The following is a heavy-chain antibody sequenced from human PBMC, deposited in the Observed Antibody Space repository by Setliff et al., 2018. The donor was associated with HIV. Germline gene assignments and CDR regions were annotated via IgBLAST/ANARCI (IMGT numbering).Heavy chain of an antibody. J-gene: IGHJ4*02. CDR3: AAIPWGGMSFFDN. Sequence: GGSLRLSCADAKFPLSDLWMYWMHWIRQVPGKGLMWVAAINHDGSIIKYADSVKGRFTISRDDVKNTVYLQMNSLRGDDTAVYYCAAIPWGGMSFFDNWGQGTLVTVSS. D-gene: IGHD2-15*01. CDR1: KFPLSDLWMYW. CDR2: INHDGSII. V-gene: IGHV3-74*03.